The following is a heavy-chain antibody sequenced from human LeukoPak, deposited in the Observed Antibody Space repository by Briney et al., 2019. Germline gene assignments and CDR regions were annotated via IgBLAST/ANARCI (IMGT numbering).Heavy chain of an antibody. CDR1: GFTFSSYW. Sequence: GGSLRLSCAASGFTFSSYWMHWVRQAPGKGLVWVSRINSDGSSTSYADSVKGRFTISRDNAKNTLYLQMNSLRAEDTAVYYCARADYYCSSTSCGSDYWGQGTLVTVSS. CDR3: ARADYYCSSTSCGSDY. CDR2: INSDGSST. V-gene: IGHV3-74*01. J-gene: IGHJ4*02. D-gene: IGHD2-2*01.